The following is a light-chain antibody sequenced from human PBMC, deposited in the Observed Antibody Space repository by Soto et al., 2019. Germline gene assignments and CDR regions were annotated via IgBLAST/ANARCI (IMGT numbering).Light chain of an antibody. J-gene: IGLJ2*01. CDR1: SSDIGGYNY. Sequence: QSVLTQPASVSGSPGQSITISCTGTSSDIGGYNYVSWYQQHPGKVPKLIIYDVSNRPSGVSNRFSGYKSGNTASLTISGLQAEDEAAYYCNSYTTSFTRVFGGGTQLTVL. V-gene: IGLV2-14*03. CDR3: NSYTTSFTRV. CDR2: DVS.